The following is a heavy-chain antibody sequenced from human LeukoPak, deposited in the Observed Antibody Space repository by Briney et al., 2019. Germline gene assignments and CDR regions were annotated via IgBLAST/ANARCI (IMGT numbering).Heavy chain of an antibody. J-gene: IGHJ4*02. CDR3: ARDRTYYDSSGYRNNFDY. CDR1: GFTFRNYS. CDR2: ISSGGSTI. V-gene: IGHV3-48*04. Sequence: PGGSLRLSCAASGFTFRNYSVNWVRQAPGKGLEWVSYISSGGSTIHYADSVKGRFTISRDNAKNSLYLQMNRLRAEDTAVYYCARDRTYYDSSGYRNNFDYRGQGTLVTVSS. D-gene: IGHD3-22*01.